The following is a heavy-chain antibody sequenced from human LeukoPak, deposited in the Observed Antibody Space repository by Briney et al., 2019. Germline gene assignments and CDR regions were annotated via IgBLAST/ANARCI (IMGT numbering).Heavy chain of an antibody. D-gene: IGHD5-12*01. CDR1: GGSISTGGYY. V-gene: IGHV4-31*03. J-gene: IGHJ4*02. CDR3: AREGLEWRRWVDY. CDR2: IYYSGST. Sequence: PSETLSLTCTVSGGSISTGGYYRSWIRQHPGKGLEWIGYIYYSGSTYYNPSLKSRVTIAVDTSKNQFSLKLSSVTAADTAVYYCAREGLEWRRWVDYWGQGTLVTVSS.